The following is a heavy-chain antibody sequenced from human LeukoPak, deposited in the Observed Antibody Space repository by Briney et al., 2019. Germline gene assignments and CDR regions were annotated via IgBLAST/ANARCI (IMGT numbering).Heavy chain of an antibody. J-gene: IGHJ5*02. D-gene: IGHD4-23*01. Sequence: GGSLRLSCAASGFTFSDYYMSWIRLAPGKGLEWVSSISSSGSPMYYADSVKGRFTISRDNAKNSLYLQMNSLRAEDTAVYYCARVDGGNSGLKFDPWGQGTLVTVSS. CDR1: GFTFSDYY. V-gene: IGHV3-11*01. CDR2: ISSSGSPM. CDR3: ARVDGGNSGLKFDP.